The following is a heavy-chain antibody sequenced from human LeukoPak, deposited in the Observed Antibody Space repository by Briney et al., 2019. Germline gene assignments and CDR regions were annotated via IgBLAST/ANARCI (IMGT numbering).Heavy chain of an antibody. CDR2: ISSSGSTT. CDR1: GFTFSSYE. Sequence: GGSLRLSCAASGFTFSSYEMNWVRQALGKGLEWVSYISSSGSTTYYADSVKGRFTISRDNAKNSLHLQMNSLGAEDTAVYYCARGLLCGSCYHTFDYWGQGTLVTLSS. D-gene: IGHD2-15*01. J-gene: IGHJ4*02. V-gene: IGHV3-48*03. CDR3: ARGLLCGSCYHTFDY.